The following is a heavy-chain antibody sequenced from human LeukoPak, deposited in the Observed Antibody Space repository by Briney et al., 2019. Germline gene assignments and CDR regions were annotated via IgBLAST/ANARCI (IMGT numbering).Heavy chain of an antibody. CDR1: GGTFSGYY. CDR2: INHSGST. J-gene: IGHJ5*02. Sequence: SETLSLTCAVYGGTFSGYYWSWIRQPPGKGLEWIGEINHSGSTKYNPSLKSRVTISVDTSKNQFSLKLSSVTAADTAVYYCARRLYYYDSFDTWGEGTLFTVSS. V-gene: IGHV4-34*01. D-gene: IGHD3-22*01. CDR3: ARRLYYYDSFDT.